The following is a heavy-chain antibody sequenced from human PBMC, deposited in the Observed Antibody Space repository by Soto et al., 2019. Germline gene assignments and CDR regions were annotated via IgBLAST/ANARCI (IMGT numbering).Heavy chain of an antibody. CDR2: ISGSGGST. J-gene: IGHJ6*02. D-gene: IGHD5-12*01. CDR3: AKDQGYGHYYYYYGMDV. Sequence: GGSLRLSCAASGFTFSSYAMSWVRQAPGKGLEWVSAISGSGGSTYYADSVKGRFTISRDNSKNTLYLQMNSLRAEDTAVYYCAKDQGYGHYYYYYGMDVWGQGTTVTVSS. CDR1: GFTFSSYA. V-gene: IGHV3-23*01.